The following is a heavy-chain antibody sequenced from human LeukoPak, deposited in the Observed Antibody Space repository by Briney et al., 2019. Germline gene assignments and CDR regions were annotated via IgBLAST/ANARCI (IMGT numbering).Heavy chain of an antibody. V-gene: IGHV4-34*01. D-gene: IGHD2-21*01. CDR1: GGSFSGYY. Sequence: SETLSLTCAVYGGSFSGYYWSWIRQPPGKGLEWIGEINHSGSTNYNPSLKSRVTISVDTSKNQFSLKLSSVTAADTAVYYCARAVPSVVDYYYYYYMDVWGKGTTVTVSS. CDR2: INHSGST. CDR3: ARAVPSVVDYYYYYYMDV. J-gene: IGHJ6*03.